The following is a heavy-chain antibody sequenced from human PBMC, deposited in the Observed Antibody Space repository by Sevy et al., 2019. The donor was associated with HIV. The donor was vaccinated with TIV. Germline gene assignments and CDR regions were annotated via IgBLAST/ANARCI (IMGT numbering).Heavy chain of an antibody. V-gene: IGHV3-23*01. Sequence: GGSLRLSCAASGFTFSSYAMSWVRQAPGKGLQWVSVISGSGGRTYYADSVKGRFTIFRDNSKNTMYLQMNSLRAEDTAVYYCARRPDFGVVIPTGVMDVWGQGTTVTVSS. CDR3: ARRPDFGVVIPTGVMDV. J-gene: IGHJ6*02. CDR1: GFTFSSYA. D-gene: IGHD3-3*01. CDR2: ISGSGGRT.